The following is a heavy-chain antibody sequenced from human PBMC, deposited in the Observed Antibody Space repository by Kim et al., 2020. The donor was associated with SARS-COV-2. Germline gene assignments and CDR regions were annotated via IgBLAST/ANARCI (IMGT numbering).Heavy chain of an antibody. J-gene: IGHJ4*02. CDR1: GFTFSNYA. Sequence: GGSLRLSCAASGFTFSNYAMSWVRQAPGKGLEWVSAISGGGGSTYYAGSVKGRFTISRDNSKNTLSLQMDGLRADDTAVYYCAKDTAITDCSELDYWGQG. CDR3: AKDTAITDCSELDY. V-gene: IGHV3-23*01. D-gene: IGHD5-18*01. CDR2: ISGGGGST.